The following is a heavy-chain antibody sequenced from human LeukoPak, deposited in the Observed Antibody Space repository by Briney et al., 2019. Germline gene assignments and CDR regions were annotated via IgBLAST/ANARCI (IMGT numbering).Heavy chain of an antibody. Sequence: PGGSLRLSCGASRLTFSSYAMSWVRQAPGKGLEWVSAISGSGGSTYYADSVKGRFTISRDNSKNTLYLQLNSLRAEDTAVYYCATHRHSSSWYAEPDLVNWGQGTLVTVSS. D-gene: IGHD6-13*01. CDR2: ISGSGGST. J-gene: IGHJ4*02. CDR3: ATHRHSSSWYAEPDLVN. V-gene: IGHV3-23*01. CDR1: RLTFSSYA.